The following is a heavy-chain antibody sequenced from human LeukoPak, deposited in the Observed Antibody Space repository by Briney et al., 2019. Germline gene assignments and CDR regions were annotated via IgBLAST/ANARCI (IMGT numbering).Heavy chain of an antibody. D-gene: IGHD3-16*01. CDR3: ARTSPTSHFDF. Sequence: AGGSLRLSCVASGFTFTTYWMHWVRQAPGKGLVCVSRINGDGSNSNYADSVKGRFTISRDNARNTLYLQMNGLRAEDTALYYCARTSPTSHFDFWGQGTLVTVSS. CDR1: GFTFTTYW. J-gene: IGHJ4*02. CDR2: INGDGSNS. V-gene: IGHV3-74*01.